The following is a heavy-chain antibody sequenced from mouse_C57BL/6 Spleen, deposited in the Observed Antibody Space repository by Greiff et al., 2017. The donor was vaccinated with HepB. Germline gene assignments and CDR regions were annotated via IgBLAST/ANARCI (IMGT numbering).Heavy chain of an antibody. CDR3: ARRYDYDAYYFDY. CDR2: IYPGSGST. Sequence: QVQLQQPGAELVKPGASVKMSCKASGYTFTSYWITWVKQRPGQGLEWIGDIYPGSGSTNYNEKFKSKATLTVDTSSSTAYMQPSSLTSEDSAVYYCARRYDYDAYYFDYWGQGTTLTVSS. CDR1: GYTFTSYW. V-gene: IGHV1-55*01. J-gene: IGHJ2*01. D-gene: IGHD2-4*01.